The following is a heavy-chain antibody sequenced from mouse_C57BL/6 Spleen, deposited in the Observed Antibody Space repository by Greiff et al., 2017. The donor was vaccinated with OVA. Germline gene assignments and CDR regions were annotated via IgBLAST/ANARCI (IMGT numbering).Heavy chain of an antibody. CDR3: ARDYDEGGVWYFEV. CDR2: IYPGSGST. Sequence: VQLQQSGAELVKPGASVKMSCKASGYTFTSYWITWVKQRPGQGLEWIGDIYPGSGSTNYNEKFKSKATLTVDTSSSTAYMQLSSLTSEDSAVYYCARDYDEGGVWYFEVWGTGTTVTVSS. D-gene: IGHD2-4*01. J-gene: IGHJ1*03. CDR1: GYTFTSYW. V-gene: IGHV1-55*01.